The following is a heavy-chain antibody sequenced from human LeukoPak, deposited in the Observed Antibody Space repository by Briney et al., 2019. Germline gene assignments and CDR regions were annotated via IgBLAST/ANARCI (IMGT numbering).Heavy chain of an antibody. V-gene: IGHV3-23*01. CDR1: RFTFNTYA. J-gene: IGHJ4*02. D-gene: IGHD2-15*01. CDR3: ASVKRDCSGGSCYSYDY. Sequence: GGSLRLSCVASRFTFNTYAVNWVRQAPGKGLEWVSAISGNGDITYYADSVRGRFTISRDNSKNTLYLQMNSLRAEDTAVYYCASVKRDCSGGSCYSYDYWGQGTLVTVSS. CDR2: ISGNGDIT.